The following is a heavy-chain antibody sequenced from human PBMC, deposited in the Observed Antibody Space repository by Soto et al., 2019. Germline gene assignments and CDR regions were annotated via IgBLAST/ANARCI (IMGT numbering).Heavy chain of an antibody. Sequence: XSETLSLTCIVSGGCVSSVTYYWSRNRQPPGKGLERIGYISNSGSTKYNPSLKSRVTMSLDTSKNQFSLKLISVTAADTAVYYCARADDYKSSWFDPWGQGTLVTVSS. D-gene: IGHD4-4*01. CDR2: ISNSGST. J-gene: IGHJ5*02. CDR3: ARADDYKSSWFDP. CDR1: GGCVSSVTYY. V-gene: IGHV4-61*01.